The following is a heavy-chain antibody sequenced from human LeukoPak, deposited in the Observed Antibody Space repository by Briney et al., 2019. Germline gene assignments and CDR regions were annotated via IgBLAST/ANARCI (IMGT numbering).Heavy chain of an antibody. CDR1: GYTFTSYD. D-gene: IGHD1-26*01. CDR3: ARVTGSIDY. Sequence: GASVKVSCKASGYTFTSYDINWVRQAPGQGLEWMGWMNPKSGNTGYAQKFRGRVTMTRDTSIRTAYMELSSLRSEDTAVYYCARVTGSIDYWGQGTLVTVSS. J-gene: IGHJ4*02. CDR2: MNPKSGNT. V-gene: IGHV1-8*01.